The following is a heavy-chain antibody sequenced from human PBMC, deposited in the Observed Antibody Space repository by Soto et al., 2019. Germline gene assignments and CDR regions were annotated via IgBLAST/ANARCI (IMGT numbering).Heavy chain of an antibody. CDR1: GYSFTSYW. CDR3: ARQFADYGDYVEAFDI. V-gene: IGHV5-51*01. Sequence: GESLTISCKGSGYSFTSYWIGWVRQMPGKGLEWMGIIYPGDSDTRYSPSFQGQVTISADKSISTAYLQWSSLKASDTAMYYCARQFADYGDYVEAFDIWGQGSMVTVSS. D-gene: IGHD4-17*01. CDR2: IYPGDSDT. J-gene: IGHJ3*02.